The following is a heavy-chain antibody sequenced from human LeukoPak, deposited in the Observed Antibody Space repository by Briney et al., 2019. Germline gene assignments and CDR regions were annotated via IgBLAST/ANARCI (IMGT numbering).Heavy chain of an antibody. D-gene: IGHD2-15*01. CDR2: IYYSGST. Sequence: SETLSLTCTVSGGSISSGGYYWSWIRQHPGKGLEWIGYIYYSGSTYYNPSLKSRVTISADTSKNQFSLKLSSVTAADTAVYYCARVRSGGSYFDYWGQGTLVTVSS. J-gene: IGHJ4*02. CDR3: ARVRSGGSYFDY. V-gene: IGHV4-31*03. CDR1: GGSISSGGYY.